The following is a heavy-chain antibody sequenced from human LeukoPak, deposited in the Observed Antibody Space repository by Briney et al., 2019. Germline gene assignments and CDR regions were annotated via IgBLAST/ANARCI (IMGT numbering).Heavy chain of an antibody. CDR2: ISGSGGST. CDR1: GFTFSSYA. J-gene: IGHJ4*02. CDR3: AKIWFGELSHFDY. V-gene: IGHV3-23*01. Sequence: PGGSLRLSCAASGFTFSSYAMSWVRQAPGRGLEWVSTISGSGGSTYYTDSVKGRFTISRDNSKNTLHLQMNSPRAEDTAVYYCAKIWFGELSHFDYWGQGTLVTVSS. D-gene: IGHD3-10*01.